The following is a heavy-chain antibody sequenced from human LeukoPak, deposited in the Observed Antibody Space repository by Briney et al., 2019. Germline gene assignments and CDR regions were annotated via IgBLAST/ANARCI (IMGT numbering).Heavy chain of an antibody. CDR2: ISGSGGST. CDR1: GFSFNEYG. V-gene: IGHV3-23*01. J-gene: IGHJ4*02. D-gene: IGHD1-26*01. Sequence: GRSLRLSCAASGFSFNEYGMHWVRQAPGKGLEWVSSISGSGGSTYYADSVKGRFTISRDNSKNTLYLQLNSLRAEDTAVYYCATASGTYTSTYWGQGTLVTVSS. CDR3: ATASGTYTSTY.